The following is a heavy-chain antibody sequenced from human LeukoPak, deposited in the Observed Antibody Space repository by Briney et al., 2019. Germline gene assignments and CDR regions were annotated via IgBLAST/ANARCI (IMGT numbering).Heavy chain of an antibody. CDR3: ARHRIAAAGQINWFDP. CDR2: IYYSGST. D-gene: IGHD6-13*01. J-gene: IGHJ5*02. Sequence: SETLSLTCTVSGGSISSSSYYWGWIRQPPGKGLEWIGSIYYSGSTYYNPSLKSRVTISVDTSKNQFSLKLSSVTAADTAAYYCARHRIAAAGQINWFDPWGQGTLVTVSS. V-gene: IGHV4-39*01. CDR1: GGSISSSSYY.